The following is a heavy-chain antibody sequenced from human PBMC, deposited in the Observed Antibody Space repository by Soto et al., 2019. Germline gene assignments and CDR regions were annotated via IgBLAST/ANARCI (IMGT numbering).Heavy chain of an antibody. CDR2: ISPGGDNI. CDR1: GFSFSLRY. CDR3: VTETQWYFDD. D-gene: IGHD2-8*01. J-gene: IGHJ4*02. Sequence: QVQLVESGGGLVNPGGSLRLSCAASGFSFSLRYMSWIRQAPGRGLEWVSYISPGGDNIHYADFVKGRFTISRDNPKDSLYLQMNSLTVEDTAVYYCVTETQWYFDDWGQGTLVTVSS. V-gene: IGHV3-11*01.